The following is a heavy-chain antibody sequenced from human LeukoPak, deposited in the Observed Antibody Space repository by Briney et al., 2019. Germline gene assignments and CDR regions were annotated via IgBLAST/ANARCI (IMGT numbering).Heavy chain of an antibody. Sequence: GGSLRLSCAASGFTFDDYAMPWVRQAPGKGLEWVSGISWNSGSIGYADSVKGRFTISRDNAKNSLYLQMNSLRAEDTALYYCAKGQYQLLDWFDPWGQGTLVTVSS. V-gene: IGHV3-9*01. D-gene: IGHD2-2*01. J-gene: IGHJ5*02. CDR3: AKGQYQLLDWFDP. CDR2: ISWNSGSI. CDR1: GFTFDDYA.